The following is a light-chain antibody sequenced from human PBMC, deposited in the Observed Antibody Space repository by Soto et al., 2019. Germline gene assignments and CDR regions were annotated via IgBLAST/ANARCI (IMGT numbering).Light chain of an antibody. Sequence: QTVVTQEPSFSVSPGGTVTLTCGLSSGSVSTSYYPSWYQQTPGQAPRTLIYSTNTRSSGVPDRFSGSILGKKAALTITGAQADDECDYYCVLYLGSRIWVFGGGTKLTVL. V-gene: IGLV8-61*01. J-gene: IGLJ3*02. CDR2: STN. CDR1: SGSVSTSYY. CDR3: VLYLGSRIWV.